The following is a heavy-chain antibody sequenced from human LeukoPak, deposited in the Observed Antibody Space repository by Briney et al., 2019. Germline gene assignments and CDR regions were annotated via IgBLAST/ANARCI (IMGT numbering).Heavy chain of an antibody. CDR1: GFTFSNYA. CDR2: ISYDGNDK. D-gene: IGHD5-18*01. Sequence: PGRSLRLSCAASGFTFSNYAMHWARQAPGKGLEWVAIISYDGNDKYYTDSVKGRFTISRDKSKNTLYLQMNSLRAEDTAVYYCARDRDTAMGLWGQGTLVTVSS. V-gene: IGHV3-30-3*01. CDR3: ARDRDTAMGL. J-gene: IGHJ4*02.